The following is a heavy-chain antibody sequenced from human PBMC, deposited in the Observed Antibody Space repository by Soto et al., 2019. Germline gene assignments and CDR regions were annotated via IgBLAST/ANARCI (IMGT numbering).Heavy chain of an antibody. CDR3: AKDVHCGGGSCSWSEGFDY. CDR2: ISYEGSHT. CDR1: GFIFSSYG. Sequence: QVQLVESGGGVVQPGRSLRLSCAASGFIFSSYGMHWVRQAPGKGLEWVAVISYEGSHTYYADSVKGRFTITRDNSKNTLYLQMNSLRPEDPAVYYWAKDVHCGGGSCSWSEGFDYWGQATLLTVSS. D-gene: IGHD2-15*01. J-gene: IGHJ4*02. V-gene: IGHV3-30*18.